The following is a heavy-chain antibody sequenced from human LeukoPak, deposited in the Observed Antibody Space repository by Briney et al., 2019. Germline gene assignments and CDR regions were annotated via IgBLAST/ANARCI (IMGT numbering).Heavy chain of an antibody. Sequence: SGTLSLTCTVSGGSISSYHWSWIRQPPGKGLEWIGYVYYSGSTNYNPSLKSRVTISVDTSKNQFSLKVSSVTAADTAVYYCARDFQTTWFDPWGQGTLVTVSS. CDR2: VYYSGST. D-gene: IGHD1-1*01. V-gene: IGHV4-59*01. CDR3: ARDFQTTWFDP. J-gene: IGHJ5*02. CDR1: GGSISSYH.